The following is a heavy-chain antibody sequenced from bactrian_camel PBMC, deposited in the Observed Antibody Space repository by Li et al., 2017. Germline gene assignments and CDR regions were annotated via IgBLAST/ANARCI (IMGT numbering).Heavy chain of an antibody. D-gene: IGHD6*01. J-gene: IGHJ4*01. CDR1: GYTYSSYC. Sequence: HVQLVESGGGPVQNGSSLILSCAASGYTYSSYCMGWFRQAPGKEREGVAAIDSDGSTSYADSVKGRFSISRNDLNDTTYLQMDNVKSEDTALYYCGTRYPGSWYRTYWGQGTQVTVS. CDR3: GTRYPGSWYRTY. CDR2: IDSDGST. V-gene: IGHV3S26*01.